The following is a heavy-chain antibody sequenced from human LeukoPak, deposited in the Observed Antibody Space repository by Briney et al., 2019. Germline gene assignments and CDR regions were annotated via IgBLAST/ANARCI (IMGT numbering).Heavy chain of an antibody. CDR1: GGSISSYY. Sequence: PSETLSLTCTVSGGSISSYYWSWIRQPPGKGLEWIGYSYYSGSTNYNPSLKSRVTISVDRSKNQFSLKLSSVTAADTAWECCSRDPGGGSTYYYYGMDVWGQGPTVTVSS. J-gene: IGHJ6*02. V-gene: IGHV4-59*01. D-gene: IGHD2-15*01. CDR2: SYYSGST. CDR3: SRDPGGGSTYYYYGMDV.